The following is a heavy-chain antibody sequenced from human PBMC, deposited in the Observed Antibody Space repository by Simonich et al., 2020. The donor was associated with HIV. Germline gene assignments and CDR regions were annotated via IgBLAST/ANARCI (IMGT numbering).Heavy chain of an antibody. Sequence: QVQLVESGGGVVQPGRSLRLSCAASGFTFSSYAMHWVRQAPGKGLEWVAVISYDGSNKYSADSGKGRFTISRGNSKNTLYLQMNSLRAEDTAVYYCARVGVGATRDAFDIWGQGTMVTVSS. CDR3: ARVGVGATRDAFDI. V-gene: IGHV3-30*07. J-gene: IGHJ3*02. D-gene: IGHD3-10*01. CDR2: ISYDGSNK. CDR1: GFTFSSYA.